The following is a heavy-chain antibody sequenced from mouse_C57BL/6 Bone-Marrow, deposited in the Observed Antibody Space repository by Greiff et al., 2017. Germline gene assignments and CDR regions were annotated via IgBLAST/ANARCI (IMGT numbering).Heavy chain of an antibody. V-gene: IGHV5-6*02. J-gene: IGHJ3*01. CDR3: ARRDDYAWFAY. Sequence: EVKLVESGGDLVKPGGSLKLSCAASGFTFSSYGMSWVRQTPDKRLEWVATISSGGSYTYYPDSVKGRFTISRDNAKNTLYLQMSSLKSEDTAMYYCARRDDYAWFAYWGQRTLVTVSA. D-gene: IGHD2-4*01. CDR1: GFTFSSYG. CDR2: ISSGGSYT.